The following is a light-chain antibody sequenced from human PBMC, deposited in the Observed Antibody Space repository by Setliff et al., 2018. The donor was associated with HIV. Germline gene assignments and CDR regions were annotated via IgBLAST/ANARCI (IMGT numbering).Light chain of an antibody. J-gene: IGLJ2*01. Sequence: QSALTQPRSVSGSPGQSVTISCTGASSDVGDYDFVSWYQQHPDKAPKLILYEVNKRPSGVPDRFSGSKSGNTASLTVSGLQADDEADYYCSSYAGSNNPVVFGGGTKVTVL. V-gene: IGLV2-8*01. CDR3: SSYAGSNNPVV. CDR1: SSDVGDYDF. CDR2: EVN.